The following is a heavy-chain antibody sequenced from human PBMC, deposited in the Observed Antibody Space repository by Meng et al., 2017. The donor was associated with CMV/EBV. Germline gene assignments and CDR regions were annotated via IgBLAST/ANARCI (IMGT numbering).Heavy chain of an antibody. J-gene: IGHJ6*02. Sequence: LSLTCTVSGGSISSSSYYWGWIRQAPGKGLEWVSYISSSSSTIYYADSVKGRFTISRDNAKNSLYLQMNSLRAEDTAVYYCARDHPFGVVTPDPYYYYGMDVWGQGTTVTVSS. D-gene: IGHD3-3*01. V-gene: IGHV3-11*04. CDR2: ISSSSSTI. CDR1: GGSISSSSYY. CDR3: ARDHPFGVVTPDPYYYYGMDV.